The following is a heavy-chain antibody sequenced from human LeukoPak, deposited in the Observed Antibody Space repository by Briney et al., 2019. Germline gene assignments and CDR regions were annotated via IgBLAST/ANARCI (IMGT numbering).Heavy chain of an antibody. Sequence: SETLSLTCAVYGGSFSGYYWSWIRQPPGKGLEWIGEINHSGSTNYNPSLKSRVTISADTSKNQFSLKLSSVTAADTAVYYCARRRRPRRYGSGDEDYWGQGTLVTVSS. V-gene: IGHV4-34*01. D-gene: IGHD3-10*01. CDR1: GGSFSGYY. CDR2: INHSGST. J-gene: IGHJ4*02. CDR3: ARRRRPRRYGSGDEDY.